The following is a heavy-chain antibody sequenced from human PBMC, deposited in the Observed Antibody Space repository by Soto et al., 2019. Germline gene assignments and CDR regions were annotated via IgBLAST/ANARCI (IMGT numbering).Heavy chain of an antibody. CDR1: GGSISSGGYS. CDR3: ASSGYFGFGYFDS. CDR2: ISHSGNT. D-gene: IGHD3-9*01. J-gene: IGHJ4*02. V-gene: IGHV4-30-2*01. Sequence: QLRLQESGSGLVKPSQTLSLTCVVSGGSISSGGYSWTWIRQPPGKGLEWIGYISHSGNTYFNPSLESRVTISADTSKNQFSLKLNSVTAADTAVYFCASSGYFGFGYFDSWGQGTLVTVSS.